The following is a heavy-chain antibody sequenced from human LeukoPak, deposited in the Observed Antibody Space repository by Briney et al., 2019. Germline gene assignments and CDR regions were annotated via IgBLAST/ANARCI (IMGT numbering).Heavy chain of an antibody. CDR3: AKDSVTTFSEFDY. D-gene: IGHD4-17*01. V-gene: IGHV3-30*04. Sequence: PGGSLRLSCAASGFTFSSYPMHWVRQAPGKGLEWVAVVSYDGSEKNYADSVKSRFTISRDNSKNTVYLQMNSLGPEDTALYFCAKDSVTTFSEFDYWGQGTLVTVSS. J-gene: IGHJ4*02. CDR1: GFTFSSYP. CDR2: VSYDGSEK.